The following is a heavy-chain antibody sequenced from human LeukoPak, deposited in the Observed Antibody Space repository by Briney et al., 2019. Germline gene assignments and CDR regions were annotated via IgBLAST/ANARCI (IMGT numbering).Heavy chain of an antibody. CDR1: GFTFSSYW. CDR3: ARELDNWRSTGFDS. V-gene: IGHV3-74*03. D-gene: IGHD1-1*01. CDR2: INSDGSRT. Sequence: GGSLRLSCAASGFTFSSYWMHWVRQVPGKGLVWVSRINSDGSRTTYADSVKGRFTISRDNAKSTLYLQMNSLRAEDTAVYYCARELDNWRSTGFDSWGQGTLVTVSS. J-gene: IGHJ4*02.